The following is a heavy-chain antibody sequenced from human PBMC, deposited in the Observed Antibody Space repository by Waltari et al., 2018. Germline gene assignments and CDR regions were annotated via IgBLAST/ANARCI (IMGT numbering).Heavy chain of an antibody. V-gene: IGHV3-53*01. CDR2: IYRNGDT. Sequence: EVQMVESGGGFVLPGGSLRLPCAASGVRVSDPCRSWVRQSPGKGLEGVAVIYRNGDTHFADSVKGRFTLSKDNANNTVHLHMTSLRVDDTAVYYCAKGGWPAVSTGCFGPWGLGTLVTVSS. D-gene: IGHD6-19*01. CDR3: AKGGWPAVSTGCFGP. J-gene: IGHJ5*02. CDR1: GVRVSDPC.